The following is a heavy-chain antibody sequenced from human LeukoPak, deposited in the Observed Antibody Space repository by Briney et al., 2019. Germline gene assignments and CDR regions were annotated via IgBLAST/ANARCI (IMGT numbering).Heavy chain of an antibody. J-gene: IGHJ4*02. CDR2: ISYDGSNK. V-gene: IGHV3-30-3*01. CDR1: GFTFSSYA. Sequence: PGGSLRLSCAASGFTFSSYAMHWVRQAPGKGLEWVAVISYDGSNKYYADSVKGRFTISRDNSKNTLYLQMSSLRAEDTAVYYCARDRVAVAGTLDYWGQGTLVTVSS. CDR3: ARDRVAVAGTLDY. D-gene: IGHD6-19*01.